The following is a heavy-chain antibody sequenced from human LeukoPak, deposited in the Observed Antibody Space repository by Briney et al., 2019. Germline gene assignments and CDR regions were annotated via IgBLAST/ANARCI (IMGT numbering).Heavy chain of an antibody. V-gene: IGHV4-59*01. J-gene: IGHJ3*02. Sequence: SETLSLTCTVSGGSISSYYWSWIRQPPGKGLEWIGYIYYSGSTNYNPSLKSRVTISVDTSKNQFSLKMSSVTAADTAVYYCARDYYDSSGYFDAFDIWGQGTMVTVSS. CDR3: ARDYYDSSGYFDAFDI. D-gene: IGHD3-22*01. CDR2: IYYSGST. CDR1: GGSISSYY.